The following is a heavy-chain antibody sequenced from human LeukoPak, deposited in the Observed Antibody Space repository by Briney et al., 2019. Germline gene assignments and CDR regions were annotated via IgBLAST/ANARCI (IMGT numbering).Heavy chain of an antibody. V-gene: IGHV3-30*18. CDR3: AKDHGLTAYYYYYYYMDV. J-gene: IGHJ6*03. Sequence: GGSLRLSCAASGFTFRTYGMNWVRQAPGKGLEWVAVISYDGSNKYYADSVKGRFTISRDNSRNTVYLQMNSLRPEDTAVYSCAKDHGLTAYYYYYYYMDVWGKGTTVTVSS. D-gene: IGHD7-27*01. CDR1: GFTFRTYG. CDR2: ISYDGSNK.